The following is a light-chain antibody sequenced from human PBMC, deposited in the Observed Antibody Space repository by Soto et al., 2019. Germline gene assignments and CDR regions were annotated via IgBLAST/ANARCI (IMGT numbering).Light chain of an antibody. CDR3: QQYGSSFRT. Sequence: EIVLTQSPGTLSLSPGERATLSCRASQSVSNSYLAWYQQKPGQAPRLLIYGASNRATGIPDRFSGSGSGTDVGLMISRLEPEDFAVYYCQQYGSSFRTFGQGTKVEIK. J-gene: IGKJ1*01. V-gene: IGKV3-20*01. CDR1: QSVSNSY. CDR2: GAS.